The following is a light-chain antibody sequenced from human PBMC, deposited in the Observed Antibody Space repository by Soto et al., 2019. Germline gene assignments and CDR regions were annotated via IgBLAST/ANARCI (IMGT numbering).Light chain of an antibody. Sequence: QSALTQPASVSGSPGQSITISCTGTSSDVGGYNYVSWYQQHPGKAPKLMIYDVSERPSGVSDRFSASKSGNTASLIISGLQAEDEADDYCSSFTSDSSHYVFGSGTKVTVL. J-gene: IGLJ1*01. CDR3: SSFTSDSSHYV. CDR2: DVS. CDR1: SSDVGGYNY. V-gene: IGLV2-14*01.